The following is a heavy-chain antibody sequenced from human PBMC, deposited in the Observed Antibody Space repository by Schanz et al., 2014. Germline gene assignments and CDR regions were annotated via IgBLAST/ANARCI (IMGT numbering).Heavy chain of an antibody. CDR3: TTVERITIFEVVPYYYYYMDV. J-gene: IGHJ6*03. D-gene: IGHD3-3*01. CDR2: IKSKIDGGTT. CDR1: GFTFSNTW. Sequence: EVPLVESGGGLVKPGGSLRLSCAASGFTFSNTWMNWVRQTPGKGLEWIGRIKSKIDGGTTDYAAPVKGRFTISRDDSKNTLYLQMNSLKTEDTAVYYCTTVERITIFEVVPYYYYYMDVWGKGTTILVSS. V-gene: IGHV3-15*01.